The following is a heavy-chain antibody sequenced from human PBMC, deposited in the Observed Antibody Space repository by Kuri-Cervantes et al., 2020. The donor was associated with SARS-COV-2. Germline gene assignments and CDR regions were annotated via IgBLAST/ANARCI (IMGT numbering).Heavy chain of an antibody. CDR2: IEYSGST. Sequence: SETLSLTCTVSGDSISSCCYCWGWIRQPPGKGLEWIGSIEYSGSTYYNPSLKSRVTISIDKSKNQLSLKLASVTAADTAVYYCARQEWELGFDPWCHGTLVTVSS. CDR1: GDSISSCCYC. CDR3: ARQEWELGFDP. V-gene: IGHV4-39*01. J-gene: IGHJ5*02. D-gene: IGHD1-26*01.